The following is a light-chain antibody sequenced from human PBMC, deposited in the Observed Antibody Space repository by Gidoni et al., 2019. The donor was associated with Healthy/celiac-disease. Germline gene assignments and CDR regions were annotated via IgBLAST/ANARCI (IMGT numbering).Light chain of an antibody. CDR3: QQSYSTLFT. CDR1: QSISSY. J-gene: IGKJ3*01. CDR2: AAS. Sequence: DTLMTQSPSPLSASVGDRVPITCRASQSISSYLNWYQQKPGKAPRLLIYAASSLQSGVPSRFSGSGSGTDFTLTISSLQPEDFATYYCQQSYSTLFTFGPGTKVEIK. V-gene: IGKV1-39*01.